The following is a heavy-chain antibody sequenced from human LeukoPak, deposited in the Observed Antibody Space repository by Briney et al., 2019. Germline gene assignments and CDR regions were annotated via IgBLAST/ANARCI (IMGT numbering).Heavy chain of an antibody. CDR1: GYTFTSYA. D-gene: IGHD6-19*01. CDR2: INAGNGNT. Sequence: ASVKVSCKASGYTFTSYAMHWVRQAPGQRLEWMGWINAGNGNTKYSQKFQGRVTITRDTSASTAYMELSSLRSEDTAVYYCARDSSGWYNWFDLWGQGTLVTVSS. CDR3: ARDSSGWYNWFDL. V-gene: IGHV1-3*01. J-gene: IGHJ5*02.